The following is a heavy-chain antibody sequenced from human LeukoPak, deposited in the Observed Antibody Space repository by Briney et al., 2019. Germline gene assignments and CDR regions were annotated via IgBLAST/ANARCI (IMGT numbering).Heavy chain of an antibody. Sequence: GGSLRLSCAASGFTFSNYWMHWVRQAPGKGLVWVSRINSDGTNTSYADSVKGRFTISRDNAKNSLYLQMNSLRAEDTAVYYCAELGITMIGGVWGKGTTVTISS. CDR3: AELGITMIGGV. J-gene: IGHJ6*04. CDR1: GFTFSNYW. D-gene: IGHD3-10*02. CDR2: INSDGTNT. V-gene: IGHV3-74*01.